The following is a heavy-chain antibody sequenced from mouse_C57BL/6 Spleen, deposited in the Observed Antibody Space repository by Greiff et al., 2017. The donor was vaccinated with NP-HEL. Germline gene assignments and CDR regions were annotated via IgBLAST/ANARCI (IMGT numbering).Heavy chain of an antibody. V-gene: IGHV1-82*01. CDR3: ARSYYGIYAMDY. Sequence: VQLQQSGPELVKPGASVKISCKASGYAFSSSWMNWVKQRPGKGLEWIGRIYPGDGDTNYNGKFKGKATLTADKSSSTAYMQLSSLTYEDSAVYFCARSYYGIYAMDYWGQGTSVTVSS. CDR1: GYAFSSSW. D-gene: IGHD1-1*01. J-gene: IGHJ4*01. CDR2: IYPGDGDT.